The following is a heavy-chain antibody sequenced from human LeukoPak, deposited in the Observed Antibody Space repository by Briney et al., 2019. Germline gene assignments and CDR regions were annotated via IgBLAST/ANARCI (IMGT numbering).Heavy chain of an antibody. J-gene: IGHJ5*02. CDR3: ARGRPRGRGATANNWFDP. V-gene: IGHV4-34*01. CDR1: GGSFSGYY. CDR2: INHSGST. D-gene: IGHD1-26*01. Sequence: KPSETLSLTCADYGGSFSGYYWSWIRQPPGKGLEWIGEINHSGSTNYNPSLKSRVTISVDTSKNQFSLKLSSVTAADTAVYYCARGRPRGRGATANNWFDPWGQGTLVTVSS.